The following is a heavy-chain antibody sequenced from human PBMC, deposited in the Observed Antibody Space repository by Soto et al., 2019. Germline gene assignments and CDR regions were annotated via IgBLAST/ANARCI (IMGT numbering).Heavy chain of an antibody. Sequence: ASVKVSCKASGGTFSSYAISWVRQAPGQGLEWMGGIIPIFGTANYAQKFQGRVTITADESTSTAYMELSSLRSEDTAVYYCARAVPYYYDSSGYYSCDYWGQGTLVTVSS. CDR2: IIPIFGTA. CDR3: ARAVPYYYDSSGYYSCDY. J-gene: IGHJ4*02. D-gene: IGHD3-22*01. CDR1: GGTFSSYA. V-gene: IGHV1-69*13.